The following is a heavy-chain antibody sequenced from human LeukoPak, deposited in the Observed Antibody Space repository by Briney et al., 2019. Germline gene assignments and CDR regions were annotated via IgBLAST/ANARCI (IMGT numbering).Heavy chain of an antibody. J-gene: IGHJ4*02. CDR2: IRYDGGNK. Sequence: GGSLRLSCAASGFTFSSYAMSWVRQAPGKGLEWVAHIRYDGGNKYYADSVKGRFTISRDNSKNTLYLQMSSLRPEDTAIYYCAKDRSLYSGSYPIDYWGQGTLVTVSS. D-gene: IGHD1-26*01. CDR3: AKDRSLYSGSYPIDY. CDR1: GFTFSSYA. V-gene: IGHV3-30*02.